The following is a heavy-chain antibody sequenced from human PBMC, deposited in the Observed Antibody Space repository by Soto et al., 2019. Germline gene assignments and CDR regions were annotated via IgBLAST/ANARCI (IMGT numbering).Heavy chain of an antibody. CDR2: ISTYNGDT. CDR3: ARRPYGSSYYYYYGMDV. V-gene: IGHV1-18*01. J-gene: IGHJ6*02. Sequence: ASVKVSCKASGYTFTRSGISWVRQAPGQGLEWMGWISTYNGDTNYAQTFQGRVTMTTDTSTSTVHMEVRSLRSDDTAVYYCARRPYGSSYYYYYGMDVWGQGTTVTVSS. CDR1: GYTFTRSG. D-gene: IGHD3-10*01.